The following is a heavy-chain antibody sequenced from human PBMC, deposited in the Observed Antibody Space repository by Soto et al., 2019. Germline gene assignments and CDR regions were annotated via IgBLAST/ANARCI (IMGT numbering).Heavy chain of an antibody. V-gene: IGHV3-7*01. CDR2: IKQDGSEK. J-gene: IGHJ4*02. Sequence: PGGSLRLSCAASGFTFSSYWMSWVRQAPGKGLEWVANIKQDGSEKYYVDSVKGRFTISRDNAKNSLYLQMNSLRAEDTAVYYCARTAAAAGTYYFDYWGQGTLVTVS. D-gene: IGHD6-13*01. CDR1: GFTFSSYW. CDR3: ARTAAAAGTYYFDY.